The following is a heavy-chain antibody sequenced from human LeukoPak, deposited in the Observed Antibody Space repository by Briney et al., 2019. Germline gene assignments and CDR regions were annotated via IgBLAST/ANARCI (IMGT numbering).Heavy chain of an antibody. V-gene: IGHV4-34*01. J-gene: IGHJ6*02. CDR2: INHSGST. Sequence: KPSETLSLSCAAYGGTFSGYYWSWIRQPPGKGLEWIGEINHSGSTNYNPSLKSRVTISVDTSMNQFSLKLSSVTAADTAVYYCARYCSSTSCSAHYYYYGMDVWGQGTTVTVSS. CDR3: ARYCSSTSCSAHYYYYGMDV. D-gene: IGHD2-2*01. CDR1: GGTFSGYY.